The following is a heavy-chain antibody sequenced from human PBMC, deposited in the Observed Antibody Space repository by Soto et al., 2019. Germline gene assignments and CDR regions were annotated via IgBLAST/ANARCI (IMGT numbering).Heavy chain of an antibody. V-gene: IGHV1-2*04. Sequence: ASVQVSCKASGYTFTGYYMHWVRQAPGQGLEWMGWINPNSGGTNYAQKFQGWVTMTRDTSISTAYMELSRLRSDDTAVYYCARGGKFYCSSTSCSHFDYWGQGTLVTVSS. D-gene: IGHD2-2*01. CDR3: ARGGKFYCSSTSCSHFDY. J-gene: IGHJ4*02. CDR2: INPNSGGT. CDR1: GYTFTGYY.